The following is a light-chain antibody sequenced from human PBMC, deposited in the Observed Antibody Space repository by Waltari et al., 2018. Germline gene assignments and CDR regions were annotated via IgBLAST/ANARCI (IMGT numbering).Light chain of an antibody. Sequence: QSALTQPASVSGSPGQSNTISCTGTSSDVGGYNYVPWYQQHPGKVPKLLIFDVSNRPYGVSIRFSGPKSGNTASLTISGLQAEDESDYYCCSFTSRSTWVFGGGTKLTVL. CDR2: DVS. J-gene: IGLJ3*02. CDR3: CSFTSRSTWV. V-gene: IGLV2-14*01. CDR1: SSDVGGYNY.